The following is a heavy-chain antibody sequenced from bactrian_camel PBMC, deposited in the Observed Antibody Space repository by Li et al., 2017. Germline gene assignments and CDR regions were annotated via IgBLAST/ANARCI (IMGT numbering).Heavy chain of an antibody. CDR3: AARLARCSPSHDYTDSSLQRLFRF. Sequence: HVQLVESGGGSVQAGGTLRLSCTVSGYYSSYCLGWFRQAPGKEREGVAAIDSEGTTTYADSVKGRFTISKDNAKNTLYLQMDSLKSEDSAMYYCAARLARCSPSHDYTDSSLQRLFRFWGQGTQVTVS. V-gene: IGHV3S53*01. CDR1: GYYSSYC. CDR2: IDSEGTT. J-gene: IGHJ4*01. D-gene: IGHD6*01.